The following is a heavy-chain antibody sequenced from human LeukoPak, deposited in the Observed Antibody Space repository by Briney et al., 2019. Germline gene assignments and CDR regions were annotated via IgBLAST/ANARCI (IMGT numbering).Heavy chain of an antibody. Sequence: SETLSLTCAVYGGSFSGYYWGWIRQPPGKGLEWIASMYHSGSTDYNPSLKSRVTISVDTSKNQFSLKLSSVTAADTAVYYCARMQGGSGAYYDYYMDVWGKGTTVTVSS. V-gene: IGHV4-38-2*01. J-gene: IGHJ6*03. CDR3: ARMQGGSGAYYDYYMDV. D-gene: IGHD3-22*01. CDR1: GGSFSGYY. CDR2: MYHSGST.